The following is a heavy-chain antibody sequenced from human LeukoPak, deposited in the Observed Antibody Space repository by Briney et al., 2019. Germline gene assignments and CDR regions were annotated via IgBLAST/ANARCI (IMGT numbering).Heavy chain of an antibody. J-gene: IGHJ6*03. V-gene: IGHV1-69*01. CDR3: ARQGVVFPTDYYYMDV. D-gene: IGHD3-3*01. CDR1: GGTFSSYA. Sequence: GASVKVSCKASGGTFSSYAISWVRRAPGQGLEWMGGIIPIFGTANYAQKFQGRVTITADESTSTAYMELSSLRSEDTAVYYCARQGVVFPTDYYYMDVWGKGTTVTVSS. CDR2: IIPIFGTA.